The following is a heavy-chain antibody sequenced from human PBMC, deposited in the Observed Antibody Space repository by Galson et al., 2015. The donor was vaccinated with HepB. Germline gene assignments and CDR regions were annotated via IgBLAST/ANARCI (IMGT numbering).Heavy chain of an antibody. CDR1: GYTFTSYA. CDR3: ARGAWRSSWTECGDY. CDR2: INAGNGNT. V-gene: IGHV1-3*01. Sequence: SVKVSCKASGYTFTSYAMHWVRQAPGQRLEWMGWINAGNGNTKYSQKFQGRVTITRDTSASTAYMELSSLRSEDTAVYYCARGAWRSSWTECGDYWGQGTLVTVSS. J-gene: IGHJ4*02. D-gene: IGHD6-13*01.